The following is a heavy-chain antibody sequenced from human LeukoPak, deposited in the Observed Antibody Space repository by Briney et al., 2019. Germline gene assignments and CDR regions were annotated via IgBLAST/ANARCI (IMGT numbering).Heavy chain of an antibody. J-gene: IGHJ4*02. D-gene: IGHD3-10*01. CDR1: GFTFSSYA. Sequence: PGGSLRLSCAASGFTFSSYAMSWVRQAPGKGLEWVSAISGSGGSTYYADSVKGRFTISRDNSKNTLYLQMNSLRAEDTAVYYCAKDPSFGGISKLDFDYWGQGTLVAVSS. CDR2: ISGSGGST. V-gene: IGHV3-23*01. CDR3: AKDPSFGGISKLDFDY.